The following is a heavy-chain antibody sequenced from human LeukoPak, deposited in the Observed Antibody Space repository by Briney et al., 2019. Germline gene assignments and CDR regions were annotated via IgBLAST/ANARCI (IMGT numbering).Heavy chain of an antibody. CDR3: ARQNDFRLDY. D-gene: IGHD3-3*01. Sequence: GESLRISCQGSGYTFSSYWIGWVRQMPGKGLEWMGIIYPGDSDTRYSPSLQGQVTISVDTSIGTAYLQWSSLKASDTAIYYCARQNDFRLDYWGQGTLVTVSS. CDR1: GYTFSSYW. J-gene: IGHJ4*02. V-gene: IGHV5-51*01. CDR2: IYPGDSDT.